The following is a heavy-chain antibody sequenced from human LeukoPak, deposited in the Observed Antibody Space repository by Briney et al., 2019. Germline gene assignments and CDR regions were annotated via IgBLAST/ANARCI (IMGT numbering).Heavy chain of an antibody. J-gene: IGHJ3*02. V-gene: IGHV4-59*01. Sequence: SETLSLTCTVSGGSISSYYWSWIRKPPGKGLEWIGYIYYSGSTNYNPSLKSRVTISVDTSKNQFSLKLSSVTAADTAVYYCARGREYSSSSYEDAFDIWGQGTMVTASS. CDR3: ARGREYSSSSYEDAFDI. D-gene: IGHD6-13*01. CDR1: GGSISSYY. CDR2: IYYSGST.